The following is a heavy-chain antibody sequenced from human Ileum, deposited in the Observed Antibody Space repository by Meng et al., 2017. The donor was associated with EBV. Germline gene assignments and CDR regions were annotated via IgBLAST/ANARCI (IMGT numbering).Heavy chain of an antibody. Sequence: QVQLQESGPGLGNPSQTLSLTCTVSGGSISSSNYYWSWIRQPPGKGLEWSGHIYNSGSTYYNPSLKSRITISVDTSKNQFSLKLSSVTAADTAVYYCARGQKGYFDLWGRGTLVTVSS. CDR3: ARGQKGYFDL. CDR2: IYNSGST. CDR1: GGSISSSNYY. V-gene: IGHV4-30-4*01. J-gene: IGHJ2*01.